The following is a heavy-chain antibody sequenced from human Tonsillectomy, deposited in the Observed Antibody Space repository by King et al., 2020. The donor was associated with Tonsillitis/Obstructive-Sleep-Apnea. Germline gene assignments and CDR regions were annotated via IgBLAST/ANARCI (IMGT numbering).Heavy chain of an antibody. CDR2: IYYSGST. CDR3: ATYHSGSYLVGVDN. D-gene: IGHD1-26*01. J-gene: IGHJ4*02. Sequence: QLQESGPGLVKPSETLSLTCTVSGGSISSSSYYWGWIRQPPGKGLGWIGSIYYSGSTYYNPSLKIRVTISVDTSKNQFSLKLSSVTAADTAVYYCATYHSGSYLVGVDNWGQGTLVTVSS. V-gene: IGHV4-39*01. CDR1: GGSISSSSYY.